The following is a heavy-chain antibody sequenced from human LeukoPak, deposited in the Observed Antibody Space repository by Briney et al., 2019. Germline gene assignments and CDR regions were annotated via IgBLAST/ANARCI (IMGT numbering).Heavy chain of an antibody. CDR3: ARDQRAVAGRSNWFDP. J-gene: IGHJ5*02. D-gene: IGHD6-19*01. CDR1: GFTFSSYS. Sequence: PGGSLRLSCSASGFTFSSYSMNWVRQAPGKGMEWVSSISSSSTYIYYADSVKGRFTISRDNAKNSLYLQMNSLRAEDTAVYYCARDQRAVAGRSNWFDPWGQGTLVTVSS. V-gene: IGHV3-21*01. CDR2: ISSSSTYI.